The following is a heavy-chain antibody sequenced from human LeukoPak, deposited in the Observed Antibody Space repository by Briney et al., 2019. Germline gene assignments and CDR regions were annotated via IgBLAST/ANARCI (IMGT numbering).Heavy chain of an antibody. D-gene: IGHD6-13*01. CDR2: IYPGDSDT. V-gene: IGHV5-51*01. J-gene: IGHJ4*02. CDR1: GYTFTSYW. Sequence: GESLKISCKGSGYTFTSYWIGWVRQMPGKGREWMGIIYPGDSDTRYSQSFQGQVTISADKSSSTAYLQWSSLKASDTAMYYCARHSSAAAGIDYWGQGTLVTVSS. CDR3: ARHSSAAAGIDY.